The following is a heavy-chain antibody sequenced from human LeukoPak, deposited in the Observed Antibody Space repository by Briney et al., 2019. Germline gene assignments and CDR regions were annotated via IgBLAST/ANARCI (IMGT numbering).Heavy chain of an antibody. V-gene: IGHV4-59*01. J-gene: IGHJ4*02. D-gene: IGHD2-2*01. CDR3: ARLRYCDSSSCYFFDY. Sequence: SETLSLTCTVPGGSISGYHWSWSRQPPGKGLERIGYIHYNESPNYNPSLKSRVTISVDTSKNQFSLRLSSVTATDTAVYYCARLRYCDSSSCYFFDYWGQGTLVTVSS. CDR2: IHYNESP. CDR1: GGSISGYH.